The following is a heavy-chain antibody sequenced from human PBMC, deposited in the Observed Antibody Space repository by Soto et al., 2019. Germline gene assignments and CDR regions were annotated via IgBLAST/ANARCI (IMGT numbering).Heavy chain of an antibody. J-gene: IGHJ4*02. D-gene: IGHD3-22*01. V-gene: IGHV3-23*01. Sequence: GGSLRLSCAASGFTFSSYAMSWVRQAPGKGLEWVSAISDSGGNKYYADSVKGRFTISRDNSKNTLYLQMNSLRAEDTAVYYCARGRGYYDSSGYLDYWGQGTLVTVSS. CDR3: ARGRGYYDSSGYLDY. CDR1: GFTFSSYA. CDR2: ISDSGGNK.